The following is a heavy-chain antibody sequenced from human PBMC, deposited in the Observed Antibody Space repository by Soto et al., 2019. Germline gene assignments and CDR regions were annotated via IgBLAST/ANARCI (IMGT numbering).Heavy chain of an antibody. J-gene: IGHJ4*02. D-gene: IGHD4-4*01. CDR3: ARDLWIDYSNPFDY. CDR1: GFTFSSYS. CDR2: ISSSSSYI. Sequence: GGSLRLSCAASGFTFSSYSMDWVRQAPGKGLEWVSSISSSSSYIYYADSVKGRFTISRDSAKNSLYLQMNSLRAEDTAVYYCARDLWIDYSNPFDYWGQGTLVTVSS. V-gene: IGHV3-21*01.